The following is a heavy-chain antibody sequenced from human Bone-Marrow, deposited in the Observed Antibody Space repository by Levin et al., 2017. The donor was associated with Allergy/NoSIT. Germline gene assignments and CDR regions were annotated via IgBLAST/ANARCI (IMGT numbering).Heavy chain of an antibody. D-gene: IGHD6-19*01. CDR2: ISGSGESP. CDR1: GFIFSSSA. J-gene: IGHJ4*02. V-gene: IGHV3-23*01. Sequence: GGSLRLSCAASGFIFSSSAMTWVRQVPGKGLEWVSSISGSGESPYYADSVKGRFTISRDNSNNTLYLQVHSLKSDDTAVYYCAKGLEQWLAELDFWGQGTLVTVSS. CDR3: AKGLEQWLAELDF.